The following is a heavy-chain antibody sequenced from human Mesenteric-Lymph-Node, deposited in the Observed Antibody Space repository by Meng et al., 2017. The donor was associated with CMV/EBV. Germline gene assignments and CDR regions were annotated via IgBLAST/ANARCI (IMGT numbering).Heavy chain of an antibody. CDR1: GFTFSSYW. CDR2: INSDGSST. Sequence: GGSLRLSCAASGFTFSSYWMHWVRQAPGKGLVWVSRINSDGSSTSYADSVKGRFTISRDNAKNSLYMQMNSLRTEDTALYYCVKGQMAAAIKDNYFDPWGQGTLVTVSS. CDR3: VKGQMAAAIKDNYFDP. V-gene: IGHV3-74*01. J-gene: IGHJ5*02. D-gene: IGHD6-13*01.